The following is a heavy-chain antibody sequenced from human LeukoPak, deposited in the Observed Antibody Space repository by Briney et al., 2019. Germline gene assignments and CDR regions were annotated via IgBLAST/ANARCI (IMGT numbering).Heavy chain of an antibody. V-gene: IGHV3-48*01. CDR2: ISSTGGTI. D-gene: IGHD6-19*01. CDR3: VGGSSGWYLGTQAFDI. J-gene: IGHJ3*02. Sequence: SGGSLRLSCVGSGFTFSNYLMNWVRQAPGKGLEWVSFISSTGGTIYYADAVKGRFTVSRDNAKNSLLLQMNSLRAEDTAVYYCVGGSSGWYLGTQAFDIWGQGTMVTVSS. CDR1: GFTFSNYL.